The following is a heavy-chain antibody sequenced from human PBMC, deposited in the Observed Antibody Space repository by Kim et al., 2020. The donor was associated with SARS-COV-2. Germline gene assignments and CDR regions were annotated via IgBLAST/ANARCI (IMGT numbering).Heavy chain of an antibody. CDR2: IYYSGST. CDR1: GGSISSSSYY. D-gene: IGHD1-26*01. CDR3: ARRWELRGGAFDI. Sequence: SETLSLTCTVSGGSISSSSYYWGWIRQPPGKGLEWIGSIYYSGSTYYNPSLKSRVTISVDTSKNQFSLKLSSVTAADTAVYYCARRWELRGGAFDIWGQGTMVTVSS. J-gene: IGHJ3*02. V-gene: IGHV4-39*01.